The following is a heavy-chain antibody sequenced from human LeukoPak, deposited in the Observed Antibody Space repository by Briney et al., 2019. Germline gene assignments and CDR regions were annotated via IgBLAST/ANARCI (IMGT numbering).Heavy chain of an antibody. V-gene: IGHV4-39*07. CDR2: IYYSGST. Sequence: SKTLSLTCTVSGGSISSSSYYWGWIRQPPGKGLEWIGSIYYSGSTYYNPSLKSRVTISVDTSKNQFSLKLSSVTAADTAVYYCAWVDTAAYAFVFWGQGTMVTVSS. CDR1: GGSISSSSYY. J-gene: IGHJ3*01. CDR3: AWVDTAAYAFVF. D-gene: IGHD5-18*01.